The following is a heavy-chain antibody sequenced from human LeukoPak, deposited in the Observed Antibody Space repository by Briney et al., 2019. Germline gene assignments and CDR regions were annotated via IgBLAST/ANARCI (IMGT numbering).Heavy chain of an antibody. J-gene: IGHJ4*02. V-gene: IGHV3-30*02. D-gene: IGHD4/OR15-4a*01. CDR1: GFTFSSYG. Sequence: GGSLRLSCAASGFTFSSYGMHWVRQAPGKGLEWVAFIRDDGSNKYYADSVKGGFTISGDNSKNTLYLQMNSLRAEDTAVYYCASKAYDMGLTPLTPLGNWGQGTLVTVSS. CDR2: IRDDGSNK. CDR3: ASKAYDMGLTPLTPLGN.